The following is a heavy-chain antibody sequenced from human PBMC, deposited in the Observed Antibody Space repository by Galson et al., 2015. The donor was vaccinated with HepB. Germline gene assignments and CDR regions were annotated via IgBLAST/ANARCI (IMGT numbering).Heavy chain of an antibody. J-gene: IGHJ4*02. CDR3: ARDNLDRLQRGLFGGDELDY. D-gene: IGHD2-21*02. Sequence: SVKVSCKASGYTFTSYYMHWVRQAPGQGLEWMGIINPSGGSTSYAQKFQGRVTMTRDTSTSTVYMELSSLRSEDTAVYYCARDNLDRLQRGLFGGDELDYWGQGTLVTVSS. CDR2: INPSGGST. CDR1: GYTFTSYY. V-gene: IGHV1-46*01.